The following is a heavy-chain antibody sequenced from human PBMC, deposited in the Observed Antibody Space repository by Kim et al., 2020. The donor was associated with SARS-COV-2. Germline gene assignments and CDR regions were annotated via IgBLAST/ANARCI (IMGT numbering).Heavy chain of an antibody. CDR3: ARGPSTVTTNDY. CDR1: GGSFSGYY. CDR2: INHSGST. J-gene: IGHJ4*02. Sequence: SETLSLTCAVYGGSFSGYYWSWIRQPPGKGLEWIGEINHSGSTNYNPSLKSRVTISVDTSKNQFSLKLSSVTAADTAVYYCARGPSTVTTNDYWGQGTL. D-gene: IGHD4-17*01. V-gene: IGHV4-34*01.